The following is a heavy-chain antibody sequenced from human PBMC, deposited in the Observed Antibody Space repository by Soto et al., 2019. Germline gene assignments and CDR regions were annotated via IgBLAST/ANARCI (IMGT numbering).Heavy chain of an antibody. D-gene: IGHD6-13*01. CDR1: GFSLSTSGVG. Sequence: QITLKESGPTVVKPTQTLTLTCTFSGFSLSTSGVGVGWIRQPPGKALEWLALLYWDDDKRYSPSLKTRLTINKDTPRNQVDLTMPNMDPVDTATYYCAFRQEYRGSWVSGWFDPWGQGTLVTVSS. V-gene: IGHV2-5*02. J-gene: IGHJ5*02. CDR3: AFRQEYRGSWVSGWFDP. CDR2: LYWDDDK.